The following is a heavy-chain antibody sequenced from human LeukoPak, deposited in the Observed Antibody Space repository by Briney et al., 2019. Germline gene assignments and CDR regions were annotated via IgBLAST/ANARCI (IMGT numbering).Heavy chain of an antibody. CDR2: MNPNSGNT. J-gene: IGHJ4*02. V-gene: IGHV1-8*01. CDR3: ARPYDSSGYFEYAFDY. Sequence: ASVNVSCKASGYTFTSYDINWVRQATGQGLEWMGWMNPNSGNTGYAQKFRGRVTMTRNTSISTAYMELSSLRSEDTAVYYCARPYDSSGYFEYAFDYWGQGTLVTVSS. CDR1: GYTFTSYD. D-gene: IGHD3-22*01.